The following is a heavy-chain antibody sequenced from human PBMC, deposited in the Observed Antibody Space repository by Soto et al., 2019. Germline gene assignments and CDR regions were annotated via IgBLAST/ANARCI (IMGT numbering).Heavy chain of an antibody. CDR3: ATLPPRIEVTVLPIPT. CDR1: GGSISSSSYY. CDR2: ISYSGST. D-gene: IGHD2-15*01. J-gene: IGHJ5*02. Sequence: SETLSLTCTVSGGSISSSSYYWSWIRQPPGKGLEWIGHISYSGSTNYNPSLRGRVTISVDKSNNQFSLTLKYVTAADTAVYYCATLPPRIEVTVLPIPTWGQGTLVTVSS. V-gene: IGHV4-61*05.